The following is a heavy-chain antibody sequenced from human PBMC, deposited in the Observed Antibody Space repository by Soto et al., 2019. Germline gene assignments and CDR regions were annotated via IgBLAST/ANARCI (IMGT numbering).Heavy chain of an antibody. J-gene: IGHJ4*02. CDR2: ISAYNGNT. CDR1: GYTFTRYG. D-gene: IGHD3-10*01. Sequence: ASGKVSCKASGYTFTRYGISWGRQAPGQGLEWMGWISAYNGNTNYAQKLQGRVTMTTDTSTSTAYMELRCLRSDDTAVYYCAIVLVTMVRRVHNLAYSGQGTLVTVSS. V-gene: IGHV1-18*01. CDR3: AIVLVTMVRRVHNLAY.